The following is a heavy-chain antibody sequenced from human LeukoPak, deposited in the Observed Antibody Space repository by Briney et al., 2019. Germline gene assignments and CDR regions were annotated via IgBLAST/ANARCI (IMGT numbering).Heavy chain of an antibody. CDR3: ATGTGVARKD. CDR1: GLTFSGNW. CDR2: LSTDGRST. Sequence: GGSLRLSCAASGLTFSGNWLHWVRQAPGKGLVWVSRLSTDGRSTSYADSVKGRFTISRDNAKNTLYLQMNSLSAEDTAVYYCATGTGVARKDWGQGTLVTVSS. V-gene: IGHV3-74*01. J-gene: IGHJ4*02. D-gene: IGHD6-19*01.